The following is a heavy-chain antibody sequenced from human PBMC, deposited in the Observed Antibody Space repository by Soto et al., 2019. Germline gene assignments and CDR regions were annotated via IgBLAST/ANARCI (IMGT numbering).Heavy chain of an antibody. J-gene: IGHJ4*02. CDR1: GFTFSSYA. D-gene: IGHD6-19*01. CDR3: AKDRGIAVAGTWEPFDY. Sequence: GGSLRLSCAASGFTFSSYAMSWVRQAPGKGLEWVSAISGSGGSTYYADSVKGRFTISRDNSKNTLYLQMNSLRAEDTAVYYCAKDRGIAVAGTWEPFDYWGQGTLVTVSS. V-gene: IGHV3-23*01. CDR2: ISGSGGST.